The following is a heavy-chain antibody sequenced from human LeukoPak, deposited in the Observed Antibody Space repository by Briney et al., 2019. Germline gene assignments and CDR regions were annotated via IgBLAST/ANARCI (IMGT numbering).Heavy chain of an antibody. CDR2: IYHSGSI. D-gene: IGHD1-26*01. V-gene: IGHV4-4*02. CDR1: GGSISSSNW. Sequence: SGTLSLTCAVSGGSISSSNWWSWVRQSPGKGLEWIGEIYHSGSINYNPSLRSRVTISVDKSKNQLSLKLSSVTAADTAVYYCARGGSFYAFDIWGQGTMVTVSS. J-gene: IGHJ3*02. CDR3: ARGGSFYAFDI.